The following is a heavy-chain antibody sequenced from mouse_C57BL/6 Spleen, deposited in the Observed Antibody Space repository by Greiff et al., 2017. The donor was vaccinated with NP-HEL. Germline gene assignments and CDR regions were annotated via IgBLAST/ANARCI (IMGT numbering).Heavy chain of an antibody. D-gene: IGHD1-1*01. J-gene: IGHJ2*01. CDR1: GFNIKDDY. CDR3: TTTTVVATSHFDY. V-gene: IGHV14-4*01. Sequence: EVQLQQSGAELVRPGASVKLSCTASGFNIKDDYMHWVKQRPEQGLEWIGWIDPENGDTEYASKFQGKATITADTSSNTAYLQLSSLTSEDTAVYYCTTTTVVATSHFDYWGQGTTLTVSS. CDR2: IDPENGDT.